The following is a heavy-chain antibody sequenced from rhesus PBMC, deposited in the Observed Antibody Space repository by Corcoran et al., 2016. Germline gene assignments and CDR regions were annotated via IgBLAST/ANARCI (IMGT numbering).Heavy chain of an antibody. CDR3: ARCPLGFLDY. D-gene: IGHD3-34*01. CDR1: GGSLSSYW. CDR2: INGNRRSS. Sequence: QVQLQESGPGLVKPSETLSLTCAVSGGSLSSYWWSWIRQPPGKGLERVGEINGNRRSSNYNPTLMRRVTISKDASKNQLSLRLSSVTAADTAVFYCARCPLGFLDYWGQGVLVTVSS. J-gene: IGHJ4*01. V-gene: IGHV4-80*01.